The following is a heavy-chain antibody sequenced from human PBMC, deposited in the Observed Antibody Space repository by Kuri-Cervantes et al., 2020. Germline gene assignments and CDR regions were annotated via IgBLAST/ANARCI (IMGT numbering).Heavy chain of an antibody. Sequence: GESLKISCAASGFTFSSYDMHWVRQATGKGLEWVSAIGTAGDTYYPGSVKGRFTISRENAKNSLYLRMNSLRAGDTAVYYCARGGAAGTGYWFDPWGQGTLVTVSS. V-gene: IGHV3-13*01. CDR2: IGTAGDT. D-gene: IGHD6-13*01. CDR1: GFTFSSYD. J-gene: IGHJ5*02. CDR3: ARGGAAGTGYWFDP.